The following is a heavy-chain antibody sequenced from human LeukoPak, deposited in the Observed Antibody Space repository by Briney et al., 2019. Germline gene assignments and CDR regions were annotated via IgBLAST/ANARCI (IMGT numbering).Heavy chain of an antibody. V-gene: IGHV4-38-2*02. D-gene: IGHD2-15*01. Sequence: SETLSLTCTVSGYSISSGYYWGWIRQPPGKGLEWIGSIYHSGSTYYNPSLKSRVTISVDTSKNQFSLKLSSVTAADTAVYYCARDLGGSAAFDYWGQGTLVTVSS. CDR1: GYSISSGYY. J-gene: IGHJ4*02. CDR3: ARDLGGSAAFDY. CDR2: IYHSGST.